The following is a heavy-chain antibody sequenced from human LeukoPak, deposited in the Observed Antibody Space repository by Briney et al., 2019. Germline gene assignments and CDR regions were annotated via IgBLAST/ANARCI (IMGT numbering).Heavy chain of an antibody. CDR1: GFTFSSYA. D-gene: IGHD2-21*02. J-gene: IGHJ4*02. V-gene: IGHV3-21*04. Sequence: GGSLRLSCAASGFTFSSYAMNWVRQAPGKGLEWVSSISSSGSYIYYADSVKGRFTISRDNAKNTLYLQVNSLRADDTAIYYCARVLGTASDYWGQGTLVTVSS. CDR2: ISSSGSYI. CDR3: ARVLGTASDY.